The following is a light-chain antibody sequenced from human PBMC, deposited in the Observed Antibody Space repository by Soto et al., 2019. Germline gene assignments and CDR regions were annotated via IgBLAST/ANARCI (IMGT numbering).Light chain of an antibody. CDR2: GAS. CDR1: QSVSTSY. J-gene: IGKJ4*01. CDR3: QQYGSVPLT. Sequence: EIVLTQSPGTLSLSPGERATLSCRASQSVSTSYLAWYQQKPGQAPRLLIYGASSRATGIPDRFSGSGSGADFTLTTSRLEPEDFAEYYCQQYGSVPLTFGGGTKVEIK. V-gene: IGKV3-20*01.